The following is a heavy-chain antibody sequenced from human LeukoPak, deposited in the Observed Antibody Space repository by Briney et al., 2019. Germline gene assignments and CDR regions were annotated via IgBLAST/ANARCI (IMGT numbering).Heavy chain of an antibody. CDR2: INHSGST. CDR3: ARGNRYCSSTSCLYYFDY. D-gene: IGHD2-2*01. J-gene: IGHJ4*02. Sequence: PSETLSLTCAVYGGSFSGYYWSWIRQPPGKGLEWIGEINHSGSTNYSPSLKSRVTISVDTSKNQFSLKLSSVTAADTAVYYCARGNRYCSSTSCLYYFDYWGQGTLVTVSS. CDR1: GGSFSGYY. V-gene: IGHV4-34*01.